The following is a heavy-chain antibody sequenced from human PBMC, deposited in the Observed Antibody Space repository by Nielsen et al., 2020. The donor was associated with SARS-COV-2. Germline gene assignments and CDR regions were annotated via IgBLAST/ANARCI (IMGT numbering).Heavy chain of an antibody. Sequence: GESLKISCAASGFTFSSYAMHWVRQAPGKGLEWVAVISYDGSNKYYADSVKGRFTISRDNSKNTLYLQMNSLRAEDTAVYYCASACSSTSCYVAFDIWGQGTMVTVSS. V-gene: IGHV3-30-3*01. CDR3: ASACSSTSCYVAFDI. CDR1: GFTFSSYA. D-gene: IGHD2-2*01. CDR2: ISYDGSNK. J-gene: IGHJ3*02.